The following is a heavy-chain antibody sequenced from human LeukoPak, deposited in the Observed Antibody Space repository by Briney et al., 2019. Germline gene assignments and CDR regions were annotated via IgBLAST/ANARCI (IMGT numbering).Heavy chain of an antibody. CDR1: GGSISSSGDF. V-gene: IGHV4-39*02. Sequence: KPSETLSLTCAVSGGSISSSGDFWGWIRQSPGNGLEWIGSLSFGGSTYYNPSLKSRVTISGDTAKSHVSLKLISVSAADTAVYYCAREGLPGLCTSTSCYAVFDPWGQGTLVTVSS. CDR2: LSFGGST. J-gene: IGHJ5*02. D-gene: IGHD2-2*01. CDR3: AREGLPGLCTSTSCYAVFDP.